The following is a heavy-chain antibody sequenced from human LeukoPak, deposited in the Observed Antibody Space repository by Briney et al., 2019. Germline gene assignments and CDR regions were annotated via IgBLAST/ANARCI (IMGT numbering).Heavy chain of an antibody. Sequence: GGSLRLSCAASGFTFSNAWMSWVRQAPGKGLDWVGRIKSKTDGGTTDYAATVKGRFTISRDDSENTLSLQMNSLRSEDTAVYYCTAERMFQIAVVTAVVAGAFDTWGQGALVTVSS. CDR2: IKSKTDGGTT. CDR3: TAERMFQIAVVTAVVAGAFDT. J-gene: IGHJ4*03. D-gene: IGHD2-21*02. CDR1: GFTFSNAW. V-gene: IGHV3-15*01.